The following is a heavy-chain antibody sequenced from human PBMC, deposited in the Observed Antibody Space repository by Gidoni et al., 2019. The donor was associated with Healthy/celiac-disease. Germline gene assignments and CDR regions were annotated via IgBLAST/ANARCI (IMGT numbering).Heavy chain of an antibody. CDR1: GFTFSSYG. J-gene: IGHJ3*02. D-gene: IGHD4-17*01. Sequence: QVQLVEAGGGVVKTGRSLRVYCAASGFTFSSYGMHWVRQAPGKGLEWVAVIWYDGSNKYYADSVKGRFTISRDNSKNTLYLQMNSLRAEDTAVYYCAREDYGAVGAFDIWGQGTMVTVSS. CDR3: AREDYGAVGAFDI. CDR2: IWYDGSNK. V-gene: IGHV3-33*01.